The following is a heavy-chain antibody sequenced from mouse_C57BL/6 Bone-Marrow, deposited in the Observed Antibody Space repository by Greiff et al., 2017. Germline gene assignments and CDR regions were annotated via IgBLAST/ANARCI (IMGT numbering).Heavy chain of an antibody. D-gene: IGHD2-5*01. Sequence: VQLQQSGPELVKPGASVKISCKASGYSFTDYNMNWVKQSNGKSLEWIGVINPNYGTTSYNPKFKGKATLTVDHSSSTAYMQLNSLTSEDAAAYDGAGYYSNKYYAMDYWGQGTSVTVSS. J-gene: IGHJ4*01. CDR2: INPNYGTT. CDR1: GYSFTDYN. CDR3: AGYYSNKYYAMDY. V-gene: IGHV1-39*01.